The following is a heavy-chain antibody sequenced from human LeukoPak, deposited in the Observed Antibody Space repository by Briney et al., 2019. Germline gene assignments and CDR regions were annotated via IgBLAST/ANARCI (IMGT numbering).Heavy chain of an antibody. CDR1: GFAFQFFE. J-gene: IGHJ4*02. Sequence: GGSLRLSCAASGFAFQFFEMHWVRQAPGRGLEWVSGISKSGDSSNYADTVKGRLTISRDNAKNSLYLQMNSLRAEDTAVYYCARAGNWNYDYWGQGTLVTVSS. CDR3: ARAGNWNYDY. V-gene: IGHV3-20*04. CDR2: ISKSGDSS. D-gene: IGHD1-7*01.